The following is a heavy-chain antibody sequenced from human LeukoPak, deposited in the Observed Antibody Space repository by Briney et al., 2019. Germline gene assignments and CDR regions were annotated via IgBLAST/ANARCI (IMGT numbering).Heavy chain of an antibody. Sequence: GGSLRLSCAASGFTFSSTSMSRVRQAPGKGLEWVAVTVGGGHGTYYADSVKGRFTISRDNSNNTLYLQMNSLRAEDTAVYYCAKLTTSWGQGTLVTVSS. D-gene: IGHD4-11*01. J-gene: IGHJ4*02. CDR1: GFTFSSTS. CDR3: AKLTTS. V-gene: IGHV3-23*01. CDR2: TVGGGHGT.